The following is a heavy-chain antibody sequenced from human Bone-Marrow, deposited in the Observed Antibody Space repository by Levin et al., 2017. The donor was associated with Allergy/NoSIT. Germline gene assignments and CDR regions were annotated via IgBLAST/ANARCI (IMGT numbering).Heavy chain of an antibody. D-gene: IGHD6-19*01. CDR1: GYTFTNFA. CDR3: ARVHSSGWDA. CDR2: IRASIGTT. V-gene: IGHV1-18*01. J-gene: IGHJ4*02. Sequence: ASVKVSCKASGYTFTNFAVSWVRQAPGQGLEWMGWIRASIGTTNYAQNLQGRVTMTTDTSTSTAYMDLTRLRSDDTAIYYCARVHSSGWDAWGQGTLVTVSS.